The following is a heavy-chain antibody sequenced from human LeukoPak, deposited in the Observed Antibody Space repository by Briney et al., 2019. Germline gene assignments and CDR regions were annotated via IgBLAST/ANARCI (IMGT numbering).Heavy chain of an antibody. V-gene: IGHV1-24*01. D-gene: IGHD3-22*01. J-gene: IGHJ4*02. CDR3: AAGGERYYDSSGPFDY. CDR2: FEPEDGET. Sequence: ASVKVSCKVSGYSLTELSMHWVRQAPGKGLEWMGSFEPEDGETIYAQKFQGRVTMTEDTSTDRAYMELSSLRSEDAAVYFCAAGGERYYDSSGPFDYWGQGTLVTVCS. CDR1: GYSLTELS.